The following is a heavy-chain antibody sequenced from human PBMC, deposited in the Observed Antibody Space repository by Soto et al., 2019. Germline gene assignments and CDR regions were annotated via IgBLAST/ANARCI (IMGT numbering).Heavy chain of an antibody. CDR1: GFTFSTYS. Sequence: GGSLRLSCVASGFTFSTYSMNWVRQAPGKGLEWVSTIGTRSDIYYAESVKGRFTISRDNAKNSLSLQMNSLRVEDTAVYYCAREETAWPLAYGLDVWGQGTAVTSP. J-gene: IGHJ6*02. CDR3: AREETAWPLAYGLDV. D-gene: IGHD2-21*02. V-gene: IGHV3-21*01. CDR2: IGTRSDI.